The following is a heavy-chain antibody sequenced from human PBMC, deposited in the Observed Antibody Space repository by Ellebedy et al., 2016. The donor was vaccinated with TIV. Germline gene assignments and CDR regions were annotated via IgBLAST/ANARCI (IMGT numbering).Heavy chain of an antibody. Sequence: ASVKVSCXASGYTFTGYYMHWLRQAPGQGLEWMGWINPNSGDTNFAQNFQGRVAMTRDTSISTAYMELSSLRSDDSAVYYCARDIRGIQAFDIWGQGTMVTVSS. CDR3: ARDIRGIQAFDI. J-gene: IGHJ3*02. V-gene: IGHV1-2*02. CDR1: GYTFTGYY. CDR2: INPNSGDT. D-gene: IGHD5-18*01.